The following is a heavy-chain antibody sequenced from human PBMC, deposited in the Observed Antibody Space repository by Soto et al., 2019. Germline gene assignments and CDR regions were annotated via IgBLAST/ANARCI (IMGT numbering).Heavy chain of an antibody. J-gene: IGHJ4*02. CDR1: GYTFTRYG. CDR3: ARDLRGFLDSGWYFPDY. V-gene: IGHV1-18*01. Sequence: QVQLVQSEAEVKKPGASVKVSCQASGYTFTRYGISWMRQAPGQGLEWMGWIGGYNGKTKTAQKFQDRVTMTTDTSTSTAYMELRNLRSDDTAVYFCARDLRGFLDSGWYFPDYWGRGTLVTVSS. D-gene: IGHD6-19*01. CDR2: IGGYNGKT.